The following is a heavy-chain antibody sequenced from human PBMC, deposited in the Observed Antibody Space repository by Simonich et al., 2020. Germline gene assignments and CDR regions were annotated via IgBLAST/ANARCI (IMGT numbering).Heavy chain of an antibody. Sequence: QVQLVQSGAEVKKPGASVKVSCKASGYTFTGYYMHWVRQAPGQGLEWKGWINPNSGGTNNAQKFQGRVTMTRDTSSSTAYMELSRLRSDDTAVYYCARVPDRVLNAGVTFDYWGQGTLVTVSS. CDR3: ARVPDRVLNAGVTFDY. D-gene: IGHD2-2*01. CDR1: GYTFTGYY. CDR2: INPNSGGT. J-gene: IGHJ4*02. V-gene: IGHV1-2*02.